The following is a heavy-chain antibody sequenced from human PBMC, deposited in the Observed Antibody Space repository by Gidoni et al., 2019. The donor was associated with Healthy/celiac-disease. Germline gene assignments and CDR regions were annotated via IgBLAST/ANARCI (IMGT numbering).Heavy chain of an antibody. CDR1: GGSFSGYY. J-gene: IGHJ3*02. Sequence: QVQLQQWGAGLLKPSETLSLTCAVYGGSFSGYYWSWIRQPPGKGLEWIGEINHSGSTNYNPSLKSRVTISVDTSKNQFSLKLSSVTAADTAVYYCARGRPVTIFGVVRVGGPFDIWGQGTMVTVSS. D-gene: IGHD3-3*01. CDR3: ARGRPVTIFGVVRVGGPFDI. V-gene: IGHV4-34*01. CDR2: INHSGST.